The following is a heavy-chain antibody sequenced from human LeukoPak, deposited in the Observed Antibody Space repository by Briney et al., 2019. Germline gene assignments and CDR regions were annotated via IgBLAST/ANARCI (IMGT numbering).Heavy chain of an antibody. J-gene: IGHJ4*02. V-gene: IGHV3-33*01. Sequence: GRSLRLSCGASGFXFSSFGMHWVRQAPGKGPEWVAVIWYDGSNKYYADSVKGRFTISRDNSKNTLYLQMNSLRAEDTAVYYCARELPPVVTYYFDYWGQGTLVTVSS. CDR1: GFXFSSFG. CDR2: IWYDGSNK. D-gene: IGHD2-15*01. CDR3: ARELPPVVTYYFDY.